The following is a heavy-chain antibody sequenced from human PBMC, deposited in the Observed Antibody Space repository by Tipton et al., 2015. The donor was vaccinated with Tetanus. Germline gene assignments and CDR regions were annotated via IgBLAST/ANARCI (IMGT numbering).Heavy chain of an antibody. CDR3: ARDAGGPYGDYATFDY. CDR2: ISGSGGST. D-gene: IGHD4-17*01. Sequence: SLRLSCAVSGVIFRLYTMSWVRQAPGKGLEWVSGISGSGGSTYYADSVKGRFTISRDNSKNTLYLQMNSLRAEDTAVYYCARDAGGPYGDYATFDYWGQGTLVTVSP. V-gene: IGHV3-23*01. J-gene: IGHJ4*02. CDR1: GVIFRLYT.